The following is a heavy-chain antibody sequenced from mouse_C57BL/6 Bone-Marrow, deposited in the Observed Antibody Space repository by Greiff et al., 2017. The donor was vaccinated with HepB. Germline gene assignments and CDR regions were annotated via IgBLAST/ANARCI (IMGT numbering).Heavy chain of an antibody. CDR1: GFTFSSFG. V-gene: IGHV5-17*02. J-gene: IGHJ1*01. CDR3: ATMITTWYFDV. CDR2: ISSGSSTI. Sequence: EVKLVESGGGLVQPGGSRKLSCAASGFTFSSFGMHWVRQAPEKGLEWVAYISSGSSTIYYADTVKGRFTISRDNPKNTLFLQMTRLRSEDTAMYYCATMITTWYFDVWGAGTTVTVSS. D-gene: IGHD2-4*01.